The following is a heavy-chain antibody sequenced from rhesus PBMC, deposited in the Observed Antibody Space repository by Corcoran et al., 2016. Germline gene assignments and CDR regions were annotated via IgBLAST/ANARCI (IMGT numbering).Heavy chain of an antibody. Sequence: QVTLKESGPALVKPTQTLTLTCTFSGFSLSTSGMRVSWIRQPPGKALEWLARIDWDDDKYYTTSLKSRLTISKDTSKNQVVLTMTNMDPVDTATYYCARSRKGAAAPHYWGQGVLVTVSS. CDR3: ARSRKGAAAPHY. V-gene: IGHV2S2*01. D-gene: IGHD6-25*01. CDR1: GFSLSTSGMR. CDR2: IDWDDDK. J-gene: IGHJ4*01.